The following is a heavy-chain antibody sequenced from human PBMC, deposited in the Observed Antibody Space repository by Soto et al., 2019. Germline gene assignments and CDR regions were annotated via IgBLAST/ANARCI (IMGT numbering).Heavy chain of an antibody. CDR2: IIPIFGTA. V-gene: IGHV1-69*13. CDR3: ARGKRITIFGVVHHYYYYGMDV. CDR1: GGTFSSYA. D-gene: IGHD3-3*01. Sequence: VKVSCKASGGTFSSYAISWVRQAPGQGLEWMGGIIPIFGTANYAQKFQGRVTITADESTSTAYMELSSLRSEDTAVYYCARGKRITIFGVVHHYYYYGMDVWGQGTTVTVSS. J-gene: IGHJ6*02.